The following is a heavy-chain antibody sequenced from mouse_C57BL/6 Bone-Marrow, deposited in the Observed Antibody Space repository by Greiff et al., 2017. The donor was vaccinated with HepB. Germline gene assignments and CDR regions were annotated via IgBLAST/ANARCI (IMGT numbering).Heavy chain of an antibody. J-gene: IGHJ1*03. Sequence: VQLQQPGAELVKPGASVSLSSKASGYTFTSYWMHWVRQSPGQGLEWIGRIHPNSGSTNYNEKFKSKATLNVDKTSSTAYMQLSSLTSGDSAVYYCARELGRYFDVWGTGTTVTVSS. D-gene: IGHD4-1*01. CDR3: ARELGRYFDV. CDR1: GYTFTSYW. V-gene: IGHV1-64*01. CDR2: IHPNSGST.